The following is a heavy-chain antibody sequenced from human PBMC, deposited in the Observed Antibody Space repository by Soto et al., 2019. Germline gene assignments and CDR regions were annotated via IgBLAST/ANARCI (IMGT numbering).Heavy chain of an antibody. V-gene: IGHV3-23*01. CDR1: GLTFSKYA. Sequence: GGSLRLSCAASGLTFSKYALTWVRQAPGKGLEWVSVITGGGATTRYADSVKGRFTISRDNSRNTLYLQMDSLRPEDTAIYYCAKDPNGDYIGAFDFWGQGTMVTVSS. D-gene: IGHD4-17*01. CDR3: AKDPNGDYIGAFDF. CDR2: ITGGGATT. J-gene: IGHJ3*01.